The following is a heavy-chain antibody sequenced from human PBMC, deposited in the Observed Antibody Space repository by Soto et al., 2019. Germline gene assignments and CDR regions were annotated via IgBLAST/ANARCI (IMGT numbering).Heavy chain of an antibody. CDR3: ARDLYYYGSGSYDNYYYYYGMDV. D-gene: IGHD3-10*01. CDR1: GFTFSSYA. Sequence: PGRSLRLSCAASGFTFSSYALHWVRQATGTGLEWVAVISYDGSNKYYADSVQGRFTISRDNSKNTLYLQMNSLRVEDTAVYYCARDLYYYGSGSYDNYYYYYGMDVWGQGARVTVSS. V-gene: IGHV3-30-3*01. CDR2: ISYDGSNK. J-gene: IGHJ6*02.